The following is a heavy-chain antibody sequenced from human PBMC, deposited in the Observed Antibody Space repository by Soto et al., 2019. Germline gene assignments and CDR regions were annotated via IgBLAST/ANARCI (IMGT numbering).Heavy chain of an antibody. J-gene: IGHJ6*02. V-gene: IGHV4-61*02. CDR3: ARADYEILTGSYAMDV. D-gene: IGHD3-9*01. CDR1: TGSISSGYYY. Sequence: SQTRSPTSSLYTGSISSGYYYWSWIRQPPRKGLEWIGRVSSSGHTNANPTLNSRATMSIDTSKNQFSLRLRSVSAADTAVYSCARADYEILTGSYAMDVWGQGTTVTVSS. CDR2: VSSSGHT.